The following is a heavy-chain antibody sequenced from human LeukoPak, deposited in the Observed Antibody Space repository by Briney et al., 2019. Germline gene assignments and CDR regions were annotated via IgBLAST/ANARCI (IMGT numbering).Heavy chain of an antibody. D-gene: IGHD4-23*01. Sequence: SVKVSCKASGGTFSSYDISWVRQAPGQGLEWMGGITPIFGTAKYAQKFQGRVTITAVESMSTAYMELSSLRSEDTAVYYCARGWLAETTVVTPYNYWGQGTLVTASS. CDR2: ITPIFGTA. CDR1: GGTFSSYD. CDR3: ARGWLAETTVVTPYNY. V-gene: IGHV1-69*01. J-gene: IGHJ4*02.